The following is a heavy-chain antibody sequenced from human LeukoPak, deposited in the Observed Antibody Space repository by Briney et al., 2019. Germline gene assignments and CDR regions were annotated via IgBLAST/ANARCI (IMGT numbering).Heavy chain of an antibody. D-gene: IGHD2-21*01. J-gene: IGHJ4*02. V-gene: IGHV3-15*01. CDR2: IRSKSEGGTP. CDR1: GFNFSNAW. Sequence: GGSLRLSCAASGFNFSNAWMSWVRQAPGKGLESVGHIRSKSEGGTPDYAAPVKGRFTISRDDSKNTLFLQMSSLSTEDTAVYYCATGGSILANWGQGTLVTVSS. CDR3: ATGGSILAN.